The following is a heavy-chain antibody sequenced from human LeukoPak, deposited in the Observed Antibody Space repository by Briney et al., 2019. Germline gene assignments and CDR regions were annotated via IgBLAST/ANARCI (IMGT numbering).Heavy chain of an antibody. J-gene: IGHJ4*02. V-gene: IGHV3-23*01. D-gene: IGHD5-24*01. CDR2: ISGSGGGT. Sequence: PGGSLRLSCAASGFTFGTYAMTWVRQAPGKGLEWVSGISGSGGGTYYADSVKGRFTISRDSSKNTLHLHMNSLRAEDTAVYYCAKEMAATNAFDYWGQGTLVTVSS. CDR1: GFTFGTYA. CDR3: AKEMAATNAFDY.